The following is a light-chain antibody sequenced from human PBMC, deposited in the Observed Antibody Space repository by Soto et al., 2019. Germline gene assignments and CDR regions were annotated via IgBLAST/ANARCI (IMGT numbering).Light chain of an antibody. CDR1: SGSIASNY. CDR3: QSYDSSNWV. V-gene: IGLV6-57*01. J-gene: IGLJ3*02. Sequence: NFMLTQPHSVSESPGKTVTISCTRSSGSIASNYVQWYQQRPGTSPTTVIYEDHQRPSGVPDRFSGSIDSSSNSASLTISGLKTEDEADYYCQSYDSSNWVFGGGTKLT. CDR2: EDH.